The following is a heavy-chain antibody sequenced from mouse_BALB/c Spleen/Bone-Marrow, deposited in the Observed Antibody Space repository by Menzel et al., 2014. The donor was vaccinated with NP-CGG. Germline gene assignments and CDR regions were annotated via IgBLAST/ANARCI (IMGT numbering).Heavy chain of an antibody. V-gene: IGHV1-63*02. D-gene: IGHD3-3*01. Sequence: QVQLQQSGAELVRPGTSVKISCKASGYTFTNYWLGWVKQRPGHGLEWIGDIYPGGGYTNYNEKFKGKATLTADTSSSTAYMQLSSLTSGDSAVYFCAREGRRYFDVWGAGTTVTVSS. J-gene: IGHJ1*01. CDR3: AREGRRYFDV. CDR1: GYTFTNYW. CDR2: IYPGGGYT.